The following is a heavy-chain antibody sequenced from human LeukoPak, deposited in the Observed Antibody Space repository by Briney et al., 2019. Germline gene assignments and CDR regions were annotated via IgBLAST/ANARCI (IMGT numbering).Heavy chain of an antibody. CDR3: AIRGTPLDY. CDR2: IKQDGTEQ. Sequence: GGSLRLSCAASGFTFSNYWMTWVRQAPGKGLEWVANIKQDGTEQYYVDSVKGRFTIYRDNAKNSLHLQMNSLRVEDTAVYYCAIRGTPLDYWGQGTLVTVSS. CDR1: GFTFSNYW. J-gene: IGHJ4*02. D-gene: IGHD3-16*01. V-gene: IGHV3-7*01.